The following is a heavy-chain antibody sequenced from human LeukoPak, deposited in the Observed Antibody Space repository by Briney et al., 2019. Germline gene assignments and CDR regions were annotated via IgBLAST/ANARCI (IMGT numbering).Heavy chain of an antibody. CDR3: ARLPYYFDY. CDR1: GFTFSSYA. V-gene: IGHV3-30-3*01. J-gene: IGHJ4*02. Sequence: HPGRSLRLSCAASGFTFSSYAMHWVRQAPGKGLEWVAVISYDGSNKYYADSVKGRFTISRDNAKNSLYLQMNSLRDDDTAVYYCARLPYYFDYWGQGTLVTVSS. CDR2: ISYDGSNK.